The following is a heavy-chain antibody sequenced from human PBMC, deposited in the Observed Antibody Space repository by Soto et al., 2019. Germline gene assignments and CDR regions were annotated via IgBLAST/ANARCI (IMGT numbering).Heavy chain of an antibody. CDR1: GFTFSTYE. CDR2: ISVSGNII. D-gene: IGHD3-22*01. V-gene: IGHV3-48*03. J-gene: IGHJ4*02. Sequence: GGSLRLSCAASGFTFSTYEFNWVRQAPGRGLEWISYISVSGNIIKYAESVKGRFTISRDNAENSLHLHMSNLRVDDTALYFCVRDTMRASAAASLDYWGQGTQVTAPQ. CDR3: VRDTMRASAAASLDY.